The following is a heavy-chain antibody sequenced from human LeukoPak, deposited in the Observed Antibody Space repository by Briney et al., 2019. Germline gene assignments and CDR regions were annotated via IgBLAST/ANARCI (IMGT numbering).Heavy chain of an antibody. J-gene: IGHJ4*02. Sequence: SSETLSLTCTVSGGSVSSTSHFWHWVRKPPGEGLEWIGYSYYSGNTNYNPSLKSRVHMSVDTSKHQFSLKVSSVIAADAAVYFCARGGPSVFDHWGQGTLVTVSS. CDR1: GGSVSSTSHF. CDR2: SYYSGNT. CDR3: ARGGPSVFDH. V-gene: IGHV4-61*01.